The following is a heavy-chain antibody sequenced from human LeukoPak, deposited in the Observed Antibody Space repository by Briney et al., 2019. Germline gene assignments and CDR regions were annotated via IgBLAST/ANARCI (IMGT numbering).Heavy chain of an antibody. D-gene: IGHD7-27*01. CDR1: GFTFSSYG. V-gene: IGHV3-30*18. J-gene: IGHJ3*02. Sequence: TGGSLRLSCAASGFTFSSYGMHWVRQAPGKGLEGVAGISYDENNKYYAASVKGRFTISRDNSKNALYLQMNSLRAEDTAVYYCAKDLLTGNDAFDIWGQGTGVTVSS. CDR2: ISYDENNK. CDR3: AKDLLTGNDAFDI.